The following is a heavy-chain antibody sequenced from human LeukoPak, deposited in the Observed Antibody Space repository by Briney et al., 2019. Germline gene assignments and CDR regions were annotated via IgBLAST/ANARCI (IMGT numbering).Heavy chain of an antibody. Sequence: SETLSLTCAVSGGSISSGGYSWSWIRQPPGKGLEWIGYIYYSGSTYYNPSLKSRVTISVDTSKNQFSLKLSSVTAADTAVYYCARWQISNWFDPWGQGTLVTVSS. CDR3: ARWQISNWFDP. V-gene: IGHV4-30-4*07. CDR2: IYYSGST. CDR1: GGSISSGGYS. D-gene: IGHD3-3*01. J-gene: IGHJ5*02.